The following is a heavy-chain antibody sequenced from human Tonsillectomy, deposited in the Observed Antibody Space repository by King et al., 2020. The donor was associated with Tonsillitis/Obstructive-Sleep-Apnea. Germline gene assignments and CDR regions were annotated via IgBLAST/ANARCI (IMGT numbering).Heavy chain of an antibody. V-gene: IGHV3-30*04. CDR1: GFTFSSFA. CDR2: ISYDGSNK. Sequence: VQLVESGGGVVQPGRSLRLSCAASGFTFSSFAMHWVRQAPGKGLEWVAVISYDGSNKYHADSVKGRFTISRDNSKNTLYLQMNSLRAEDTAVYYCARGRVGATIDAFDIWGQGTKVTVSS. D-gene: IGHD1-26*01. J-gene: IGHJ3*02. CDR3: ARGRVGATIDAFDI.